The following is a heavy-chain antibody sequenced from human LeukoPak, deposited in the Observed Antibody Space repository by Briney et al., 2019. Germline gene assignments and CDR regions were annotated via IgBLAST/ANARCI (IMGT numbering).Heavy chain of an antibody. D-gene: IGHD3-10*01. J-gene: IGHJ4*02. CDR1: GFTFSSYA. CDR2: ISGSGGST. V-gene: IGHV3-23*01. CDR3: AKDNQWFGELLFDY. Sequence: GGSLRLSCAASGFTFSSYAMSCVHQAPGKGLKWVSAISGSGGSTYYADSVKGRFTISRDNSKNTLYLQMNSLRAEDTAVYYCAKDNQWFGELLFDYWGQGTLVTVSS.